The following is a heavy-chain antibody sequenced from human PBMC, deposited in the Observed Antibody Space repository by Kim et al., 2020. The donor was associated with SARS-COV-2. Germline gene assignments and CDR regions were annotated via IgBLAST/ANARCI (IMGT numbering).Heavy chain of an antibody. CDR1: GYTFTSYD. J-gene: IGHJ4*02. Sequence: ASVKVSCKASGYTFTSYDINWVRQATGQGLEWMGWMNPNSGNTGYAQKFQGRVTMTRNTSISTAYMELSSLRSEDTAVYYCARSITMVRGVIITPFGYWGQGTLVTVSS. CDR3: ARSITMVRGVIITPFGY. CDR2: MNPNSGNT. V-gene: IGHV1-8*01. D-gene: IGHD3-10*01.